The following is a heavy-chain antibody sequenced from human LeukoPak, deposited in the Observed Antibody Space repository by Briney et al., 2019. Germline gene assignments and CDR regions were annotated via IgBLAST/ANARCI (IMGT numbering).Heavy chain of an antibody. CDR3: GSSFRLWDSSGYQPTFFDY. CDR2: IYYSGST. J-gene: IGHJ4*02. Sequence: SETLSLTCTVSGGSISSGGYYWSWIRQHPGKGLEWIGYIYYSGSTYYNPSLKSRVTISVDTSKNQFSLKLSSVTAADTAVYYCGSSFRLWDSSGYQPTFFDYWGQGTLVTVSS. D-gene: IGHD3-22*01. V-gene: IGHV4-31*03. CDR1: GGSISSGGYY.